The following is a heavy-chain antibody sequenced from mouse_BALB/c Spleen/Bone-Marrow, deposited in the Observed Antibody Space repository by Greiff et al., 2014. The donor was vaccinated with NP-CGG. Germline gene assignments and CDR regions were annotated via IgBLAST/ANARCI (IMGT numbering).Heavy chain of an antibody. D-gene: IGHD2-3*01. CDR1: GYTFTGYV. Sequence: VQLQQSGPELIKPGASVKMSCKASGYTFTGYVMHWVKQKPGQGLEWIGYINPYNDGTNYNEKFKGKATLTSDKSSSTAYMELSSLTSEDSAVYYCAREGWLLRFEYWGQGTTLTVSS. CDR3: AREGWLLRFEY. J-gene: IGHJ2*01. CDR2: INPYNDGT. V-gene: IGHV1-14*01.